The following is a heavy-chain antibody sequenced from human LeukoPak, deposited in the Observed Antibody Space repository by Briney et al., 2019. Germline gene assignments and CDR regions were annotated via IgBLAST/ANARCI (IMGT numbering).Heavy chain of an antibody. CDR3: ARCPGTSSVGYYYYYYYMDV. CDR1: GYTFTSYA. D-gene: IGHD3-22*01. CDR2: IIPIFGTA. Sequence: GASVKVSCKASGYTFTSYAISWMRQAPGQGLEWMGGIIPIFGTANYAQKFQGRVTITTDESTSTAYMELSSLRSEDTAVYYCARCPGTSSVGYYYYYYYMDVWGKGTTVTVSS. V-gene: IGHV1-69*05. J-gene: IGHJ6*03.